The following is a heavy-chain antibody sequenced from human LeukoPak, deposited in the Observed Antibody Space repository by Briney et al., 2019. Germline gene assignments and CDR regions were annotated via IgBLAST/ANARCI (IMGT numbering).Heavy chain of an antibody. V-gene: IGHV3-48*03. J-gene: IGHJ6*02. CDR3: AREWLVVGPTAAYYVCMDA. D-gene: IGHD2-2*01. CDR2: ISSSGSSI. Sequence: HTGGSLRLSCAASGFSFSSYEMNWVRQAPGKGLEWISYISSSGSSISYTDSVKGRFTISRDNAKNSLYLQMNSLRAEDTAVYYCAREWLVVGPTAAYYVCMDAWGQGTTVTVSS. CDR1: GFSFSSYE.